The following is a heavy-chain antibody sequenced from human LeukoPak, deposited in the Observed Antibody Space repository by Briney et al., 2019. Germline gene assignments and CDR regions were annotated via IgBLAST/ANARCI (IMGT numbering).Heavy chain of an antibody. Sequence: GGSLRLSCAASGFTFSSYGMHWVRQAPGKGLEWVAVISYDGSNKYYADSVKGRFTISRDNSKNTLCLQMNSLRAEDTAVYYCAKGNPDIVVVPAAVHQNWFDPWGQGTLVTVSS. D-gene: IGHD2-2*01. CDR2: ISYDGSNK. CDR3: AKGNPDIVVVPAAVHQNWFDP. V-gene: IGHV3-30*18. CDR1: GFTFSSYG. J-gene: IGHJ5*02.